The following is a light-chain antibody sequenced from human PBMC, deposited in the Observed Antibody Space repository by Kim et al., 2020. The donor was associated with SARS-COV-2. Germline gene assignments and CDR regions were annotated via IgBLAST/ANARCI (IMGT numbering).Light chain of an antibody. J-gene: IGLJ3*02. CDR3: QSYDIGLSGAL. V-gene: IGLV1-40*01. CDR2: GNS. CDR1: DLNIGAGYD. Sequence: QSALTQPPSVSGAPGQRVTISCTGSDLNIGAGYDVHWFQQFPGTAPKLVILGNSNRPSGVPDRFSGSKSGTSASLAITGLQPEDEADYYCQSYDIGLSGALFGGGTKVTVL.